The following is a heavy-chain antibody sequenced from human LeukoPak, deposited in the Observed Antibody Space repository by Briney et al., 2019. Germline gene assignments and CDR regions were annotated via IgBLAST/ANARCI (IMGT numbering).Heavy chain of an antibody. CDR1: GGSISSYY. CDR2: IYYSGSA. D-gene: IGHD1-26*01. J-gene: IGHJ4*02. Sequence: PSETLSLTCTVSGGSISSYYWSWIRQPPGKGLEWIGYIYYSGSANYNPSLKSRVTISVDTSKNQFSLKLNSVTAADPAVYYCARPGRGRYGPIEFLGQGALVTVSS. V-gene: IGHV4-59*01. CDR3: ARPGRGRYGPIEF.